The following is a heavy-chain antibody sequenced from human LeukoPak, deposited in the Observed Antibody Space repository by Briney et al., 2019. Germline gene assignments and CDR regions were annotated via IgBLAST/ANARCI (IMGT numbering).Heavy chain of an antibody. J-gene: IGHJ5*02. V-gene: IGHV1-2*02. CDR2: INPNSGGT. Sequence: ASVKVSCKASGYTFTGYYMHWVRQAPGRGLEWMGWINPNSGGTNYAQKFQGRVTMTRDTSISTAYMELSRLRSDDTAVYYCAREARCGGDCYLTNWFDPWGQGTLVTVSS. CDR1: GYTFTGYY. CDR3: AREARCGGDCYLTNWFDP. D-gene: IGHD2-21*02.